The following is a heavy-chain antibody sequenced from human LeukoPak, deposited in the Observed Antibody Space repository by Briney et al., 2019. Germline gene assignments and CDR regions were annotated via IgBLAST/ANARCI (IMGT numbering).Heavy chain of an antibody. D-gene: IGHD2-15*01. J-gene: IGHJ6*02. CDR2: ISYDGSNK. CDR3: ARDSVVVAATVPVGVEDYYYYGMDV. V-gene: IGHV3-30-3*01. Sequence: PGRSLRLSCAASGFTFSSYAMHWVRQAPGKGLEWVAVISYDGSNKYYADSVKGRFTISRDNSKNTLYLQMNSLRAEDTAVYYCARDSVVVAATVPVGVEDYYYYGMDVWGQGTTVTVSS. CDR1: GFTFSSYA.